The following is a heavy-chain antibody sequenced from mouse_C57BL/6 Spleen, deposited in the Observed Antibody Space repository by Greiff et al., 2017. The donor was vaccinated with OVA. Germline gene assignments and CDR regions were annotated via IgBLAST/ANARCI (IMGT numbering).Heavy chain of an antibody. CDR1: GYTFTSYW. V-gene: IGHV1-69*01. CDR2: IDPSDSYT. CDR3: AGYSYAMDY. J-gene: IGHJ4*01. Sequence: VQLQQSGAELVMPGASVKLSCKASGYTFTSYWMHWVKQRPGQGLEWIGEIDPSDSYTNYNQKFKGKSTLTVDKSSSTAYMQLSSLTSEDSAVYYCAGYSYAMDYWGQGTSVTVSS.